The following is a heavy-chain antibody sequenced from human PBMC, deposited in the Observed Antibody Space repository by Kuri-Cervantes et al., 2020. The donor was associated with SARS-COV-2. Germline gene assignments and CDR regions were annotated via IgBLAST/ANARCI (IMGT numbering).Heavy chain of an antibody. CDR1: GGSFSDYY. D-gene: IGHD3-22*01. J-gene: IGHJ3*01. Sequence: SQTLSLTCAVYGGSFSDYYWSWVRQPPGKGLEWIGEISHSGNTNYDPSLKSRVTISIDTSKNQFSLKLSSVTAADTAVYYCAVWVDSSGYDHWGQGTMVTVSS. CDR2: ISHSGNT. V-gene: IGHV4-34*01. CDR3: AVWVDSSGYDH.